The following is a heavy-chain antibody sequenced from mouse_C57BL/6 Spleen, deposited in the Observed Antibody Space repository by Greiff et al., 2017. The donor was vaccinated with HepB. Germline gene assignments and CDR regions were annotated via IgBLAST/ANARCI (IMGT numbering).Heavy chain of an antibody. Sequence: EVQLQQSGPELVKPGASVKIPCKASGYTFTDYNMDWVKQSHGKSLEWIGDINPNNGGTIYNQKFKGKATLTVDKSSSTAYMELRSLTSEDTAVSYCARSLYYDYPYAMDYWGQGTSVTVSS. D-gene: IGHD2-4*01. J-gene: IGHJ4*01. CDR1: GYTFTDYN. CDR2: INPNNGGT. V-gene: IGHV1-18*01. CDR3: ARSLYYDYPYAMDY.